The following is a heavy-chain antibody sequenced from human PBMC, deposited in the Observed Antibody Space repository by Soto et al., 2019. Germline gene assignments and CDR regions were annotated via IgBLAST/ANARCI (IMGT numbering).Heavy chain of an antibody. CDR3: ARVWGGAFDI. D-gene: IGHD3-10*01. J-gene: IGHJ3*02. CDR1: GGSISSYY. CDR2: IYYSGST. Sequence: SETLSLTCTVSGGSISSYYWSWIRQPPGKGLEWIGYIYYSGSTNYNPSLKSRVTISVDTSKNQFSLKLSSVTTADTAVYYCARVWGGAFDIGGQGTRVTVSS. V-gene: IGHV4-59*01.